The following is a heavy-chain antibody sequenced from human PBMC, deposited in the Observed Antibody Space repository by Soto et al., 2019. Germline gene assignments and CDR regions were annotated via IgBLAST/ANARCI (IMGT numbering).Heavy chain of an antibody. Sequence: SETLSLTCTVSGGSISSGGYYWSWTRQHPGKGLEWIGYMSYSGSTYNNPSLKSRGTISVDTSKNQFSLKLSSVTAADTAVYYCARRDVLRYFDPWGQGTLVTVS. D-gene: IGHD3-9*01. J-gene: IGHJ5*02. CDR2: MSYSGST. CDR3: ARRDVLRYFDP. CDR1: GGSISSGGYY. V-gene: IGHV4-31*03.